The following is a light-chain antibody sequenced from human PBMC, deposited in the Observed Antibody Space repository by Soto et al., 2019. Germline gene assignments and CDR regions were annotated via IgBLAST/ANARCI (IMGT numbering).Light chain of an antibody. CDR2: DAS. J-gene: IGKJ1*01. V-gene: IGKV1-5*01. CDR1: QSVSTW. CDR3: QQYDTYPST. Sequence: DIPMSQSPSTLSASVGDRVTITCRASQSVSTWLAWYQQRPGKAPKLLIHDASSLERGVPSRFSGSGSGTEFTLTISSLQPDDFAAYYCQQYDTYPSTFGQGAKVDI.